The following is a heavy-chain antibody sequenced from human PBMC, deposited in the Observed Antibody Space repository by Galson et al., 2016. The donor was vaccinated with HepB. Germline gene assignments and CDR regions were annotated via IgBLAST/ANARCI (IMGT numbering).Heavy chain of an antibody. CDR2: ISYDGSNK. V-gene: IGHV3-30*18. CDR1: GFTFSTYG. D-gene: IGHD3-22*01. J-gene: IGHJ1*01. CDR3: AKDQGNYYDSSGYGEYFQY. Sequence: SLRLSCAASGFTFSTYGMHWVRQAPGKGLEWVAVISYDGSNKYYADSVKGRFTISRDNSKNTLYLQMNSLRAEDTAVYHCAKDQGNYYDSSGYGEYFQYWGQGTLVTVS.